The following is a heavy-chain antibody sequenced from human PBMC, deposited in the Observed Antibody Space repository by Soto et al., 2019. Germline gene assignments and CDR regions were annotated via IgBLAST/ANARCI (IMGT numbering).Heavy chain of an antibody. Sequence: PSETHPLTCTVYGGSCRGYYWSWIRQPPGKGLEWIGEINHSGSTNYNPSLKSRVTISVDTSKNQFSLKLSSVTAADTAVYYCARGPNDELSSRRNYDYWGQGTLVTVSS. CDR2: INHSGST. D-gene: IGHD3-16*02. V-gene: IGHV4-34*01. J-gene: IGHJ4*02. CDR3: ARGPNDELSSRRNYDY. CDR1: GGSCRGYY.